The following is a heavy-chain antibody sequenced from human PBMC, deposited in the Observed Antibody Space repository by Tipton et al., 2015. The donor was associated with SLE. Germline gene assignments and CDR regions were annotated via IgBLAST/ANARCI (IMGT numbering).Heavy chain of an antibody. CDR1: GGSINNYY. V-gene: IGHV4-59*01. Sequence: TLSLTCTVSGGSINNYYWSWIRQPPGKGLEWIGYIYYSGSTNYNPSLKSRVTISVDTSKNQFSLKLSSVTAADTAVYYCARDDETGLIDYWGQGTLVTVSS. CDR3: ARDDETGLIDY. CDR2: IYYSGST. D-gene: IGHD1-1*01. J-gene: IGHJ4*02.